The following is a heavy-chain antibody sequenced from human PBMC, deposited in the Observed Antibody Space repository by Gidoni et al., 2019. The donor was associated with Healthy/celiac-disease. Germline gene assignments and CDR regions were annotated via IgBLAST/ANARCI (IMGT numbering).Heavy chain of an antibody. J-gene: IGHJ5*02. Sequence: QVQLVESGGGVVQPGRSLRLSCAASGLTFSSYAMHWVRQAPGKGLEWVAVISYDGSNKYYADSVKGRFTISRDNSKNTLYLQMNSLRAEDTAVYYCARDGSGSYYNWFDPWGQGTLVTVSS. CDR2: ISYDGSNK. CDR1: GLTFSSYA. CDR3: ARDGSGSYYNWFDP. V-gene: IGHV3-30-3*01. D-gene: IGHD3-10*01.